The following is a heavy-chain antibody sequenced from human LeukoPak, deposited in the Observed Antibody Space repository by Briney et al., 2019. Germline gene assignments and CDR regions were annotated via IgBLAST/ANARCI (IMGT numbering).Heavy chain of an antibody. Sequence: GASVKVSRKASGGTFSSYAISWVRQAPGQGLEWMGGIIPIFGTANYAQKFQGRVTITTDESTSTAYMELSSLRSEDTAVYYCARVSRDSSGYYSRFDYYYYYMDVWAKGPRSPSP. J-gene: IGHJ6*03. D-gene: IGHD3-22*01. CDR1: GGTFSSYA. CDR2: IIPIFGTA. CDR3: ARVSRDSSGYYSRFDYYYYYMDV. V-gene: IGHV1-69*05.